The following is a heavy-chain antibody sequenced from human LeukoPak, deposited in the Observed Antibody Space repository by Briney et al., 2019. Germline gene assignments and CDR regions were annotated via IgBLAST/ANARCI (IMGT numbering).Heavy chain of an antibody. D-gene: IGHD3-3*01. J-gene: IGHJ6*02. CDR2: INSDGSST. Sequence: GGSLRLSCAASGFTFSSYWMHWVRQVPRKGLVWVSRINSDGSSTSYADSVKGRFTISRDNAKNTLYLQMNSLRAEDTAVYYCAREGYYDFWGDVWGQGTTVTVSS. V-gene: IGHV3-74*01. CDR3: AREGYYDFWGDV. CDR1: GFTFSSYW.